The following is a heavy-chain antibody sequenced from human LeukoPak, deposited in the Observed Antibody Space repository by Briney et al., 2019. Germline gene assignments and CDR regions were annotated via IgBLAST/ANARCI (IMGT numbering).Heavy chain of an antibody. D-gene: IGHD1-1*01. CDR2: ISGSGGST. CDR1: GFTFTNAW. V-gene: IGHV3-23*01. CDR3: AKVFRLERAFDY. J-gene: IGHJ4*02. Sequence: GGSLGLSCAASGFTFTNAWMSWVRQAPGKGLEWVSAISGSGGSTYYADSVKGRFTISRDNSKNTLYLQMNSLRAEDTAVYYCAKVFRLERAFDYWGQGTLVTVSS.